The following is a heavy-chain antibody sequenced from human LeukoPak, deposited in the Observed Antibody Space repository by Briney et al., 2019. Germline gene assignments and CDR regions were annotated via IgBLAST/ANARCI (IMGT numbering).Heavy chain of an antibody. D-gene: IGHD3-22*01. CDR2: ISYDGSNK. CDR1: GFTFSSYG. Sequence: GGSLRLSCAASGFTFSSYGMHWVRQAPGKGLEWVAVISYDGSNKYYADSVKGRFTISRDNSKNTLYLQTNSLRAEDTAVYYCAKDSGYSDYWGQGTLVTVSS. CDR3: AKDSGYSDY. J-gene: IGHJ4*02. V-gene: IGHV3-30*18.